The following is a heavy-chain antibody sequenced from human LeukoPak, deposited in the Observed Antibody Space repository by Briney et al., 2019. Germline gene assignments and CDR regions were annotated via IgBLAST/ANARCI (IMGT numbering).Heavy chain of an antibody. CDR1: GGSISSSSYY. D-gene: IGHD6-19*01. CDR2: IYYSGST. CDR3: ARYSSGWYFFDP. V-gene: IGHV4-39*01. J-gene: IGHJ5*02. Sequence: PSETLSLTCAVSGGSISSSSYYWGWIRQPPGKGLEWIGSIYYSGSTYYNPSLKSRVTISVDTSKNQFSLKLSSVTAADTAVYYCARYSSGWYFFDPWGQGTLVTVSS.